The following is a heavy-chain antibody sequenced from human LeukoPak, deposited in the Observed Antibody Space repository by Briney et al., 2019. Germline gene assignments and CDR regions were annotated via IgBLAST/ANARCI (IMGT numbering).Heavy chain of an antibody. Sequence: GGSLRLSCAASGFTFSSYDMHWVRQATGKGLEWVSAIGTAGDTYYPGSVKGRFTISRENAKNSLYLQMNSLRAGDTAVYYCARASSTYYDFWSGCQPSYYFDYWGQGTLVTVSS. J-gene: IGHJ4*02. V-gene: IGHV3-13*01. D-gene: IGHD3-3*01. CDR1: GFTFSSYD. CDR3: ARASSTYYDFWSGCQPSYYFDY. CDR2: IGTAGDT.